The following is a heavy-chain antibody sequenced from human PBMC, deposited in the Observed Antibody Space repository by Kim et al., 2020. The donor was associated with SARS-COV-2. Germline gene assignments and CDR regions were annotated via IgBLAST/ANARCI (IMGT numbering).Heavy chain of an antibody. D-gene: IGHD3-10*01. CDR2: INHSGST. J-gene: IGHJ4*02. Sequence: SETLSLTCAVYGGSFSGYYWSWIRQPPGKGLEWIGEINHSGSTNYNPSLKSRVTISVDTSKNQFSLKLSSVTAADTAVYYCARGNWYYGSGSYLYWGQGTLVTVSS. V-gene: IGHV4-34*01. CDR3: ARGNWYYGSGSYLY. CDR1: GGSFSGYY.